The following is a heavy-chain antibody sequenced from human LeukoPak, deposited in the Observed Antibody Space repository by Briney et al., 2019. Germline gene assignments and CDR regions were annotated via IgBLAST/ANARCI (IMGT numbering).Heavy chain of an antibody. CDR2: IYHSGST. J-gene: IGHJ4*02. Sequence: PSETLSLTCAVSDYSISSAYYWGWTRQPPGKGLEWIGSIYHSGSTDYNPSLKSRVTISVDTSKNQFSLKLRSVTAADTAVYYCARDQAYCGGDCYFDFWGQGTLVTVSS. D-gene: IGHD2-21*02. V-gene: IGHV4-38-2*02. CDR1: DYSISSAYY. CDR3: ARDQAYCGGDCYFDF.